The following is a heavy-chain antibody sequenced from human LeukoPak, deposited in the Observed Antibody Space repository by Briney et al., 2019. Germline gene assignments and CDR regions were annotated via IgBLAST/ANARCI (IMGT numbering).Heavy chain of an antibody. CDR2: IYYSGST. CDR3: ARGGITIFGVVNTKPFDY. Sequence: SETLSLTCTVSGGSISSSSYYWGWIRQPPGKGLEWIGSIYYSGSTYYNPSLKSRVTISVDTSKNQFSLKLSSVTAADTAVYYCARGGITIFGVVNTKPFDYWGQGTLVTVSS. V-gene: IGHV4-39*01. CDR1: GGSISSSSYY. J-gene: IGHJ4*02. D-gene: IGHD3-3*01.